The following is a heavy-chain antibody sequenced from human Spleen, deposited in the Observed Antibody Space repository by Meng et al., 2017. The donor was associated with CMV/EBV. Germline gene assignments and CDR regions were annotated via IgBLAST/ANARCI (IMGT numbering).Heavy chain of an antibody. CDR2: FYYSGNT. D-gene: IGHD3-9*01. CDR1: GGSISSSSYY. Sequence: GSLRLSCTVSGGSISSSSYYWGWVRQPPGKGLEWIGSFYYSGNTYYNPSLKSRLTISVDTSKNQFSLKLSSVTAADTAVYYCARTAYYDVLTDNYYFDYWGQGTLVTVSS. V-gene: IGHV4-39*01. J-gene: IGHJ4*02. CDR3: ARTAYYDVLTDNYYFDY.